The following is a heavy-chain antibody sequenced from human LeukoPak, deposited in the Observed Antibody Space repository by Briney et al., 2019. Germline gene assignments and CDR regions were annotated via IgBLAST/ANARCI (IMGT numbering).Heavy chain of an antibody. Sequence: SGGSLRLSCAASGFTFSNAWMSWVRQDPGKGLEWVGRIKSKTDGGTTDYAAPVKGRFTISRDDSKNTLYLQMNSLKTEDTAVYYCTTVTRRYCSGGSCYEYYFDYWGQGTLVTVSS. V-gene: IGHV3-15*01. J-gene: IGHJ4*02. CDR2: IKSKTDGGTT. CDR1: GFTFSNAW. D-gene: IGHD2-15*01. CDR3: TTVTRRYCSGGSCYEYYFDY.